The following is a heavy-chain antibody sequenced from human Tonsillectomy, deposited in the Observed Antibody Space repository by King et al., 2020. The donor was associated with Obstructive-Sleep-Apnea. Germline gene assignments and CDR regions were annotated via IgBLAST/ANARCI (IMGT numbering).Heavy chain of an antibody. V-gene: IGHV1-69*01. CDR3: ARAGTVTQNHHFGMDV. J-gene: IGHJ6*02. Sequence: VQLVESGAEVKKPGSAVKVSCKASGGSLSNYAVSWVRQAPGQGLEWMGGIIPLFGIANYAQSFQDRFTIPADESTSTAYLELSSLRSGDTAIYYCARAGTVTQNHHFGMDVWGQGTTVTVS. CDR1: GGSLSNYA. D-gene: IGHD4-17*01. CDR2: IIPLFGIA.